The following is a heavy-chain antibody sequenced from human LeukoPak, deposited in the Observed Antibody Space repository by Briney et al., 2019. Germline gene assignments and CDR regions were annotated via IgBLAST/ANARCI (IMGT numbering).Heavy chain of an antibody. CDR3: AKMGRECQRLSGGYYYGMDG. CDR2: ISGSGGST. Sequence: PGGSLRLSCAASGFTFSSYAMSWVRQAPGKGLEWVSAISGSGGSTYYADSAKGRFSISRDNIKNTLYLQMDTLRAEDTAVYYCAKMGRECQRLSGGYYYGMDGWVRGTTLTDCS. J-gene: IGHJ6*01. CDR1: GFTFSSYA. V-gene: IGHV3-23*01. D-gene: IGHD2-2*01.